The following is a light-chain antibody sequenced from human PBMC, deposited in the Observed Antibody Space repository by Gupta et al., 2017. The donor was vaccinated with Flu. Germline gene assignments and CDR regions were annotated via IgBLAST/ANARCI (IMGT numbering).Light chain of an antibody. V-gene: IGLV1-40*01. CDR3: QSYDSSLSGSVV. CDR1: SSNIGAGYD. J-gene: IGLJ2*01. CDR2: GNS. Sequence: QSVLTQPPSVSGAPGQRVTISSTGSSSNIGAGYDVHWYQQLPGTAPKLLTYGNSNRPSGVPDRFSGSKPGTSASLAITGLQAEDEADYYCQSYDSSLSGSVVFGGGTKLTVL.